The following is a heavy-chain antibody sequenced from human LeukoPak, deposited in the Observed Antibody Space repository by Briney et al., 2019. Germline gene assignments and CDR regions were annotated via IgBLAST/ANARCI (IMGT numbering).Heavy chain of an antibody. CDR1: GDSISGYY. D-gene: IGHD7-27*01. J-gene: IGHJ4*02. CDR2: INYSGST. Sequence: RASETLSLTCTVSGDSISGYYWSWIRQPPGKGLEWIGYINYSGSTSHNPSLNSRVTMSLDTSKNQFSLKLNSVTAADTAIYYCARNRRSNWESLSFIDYWGQGTLVTVSS. CDR3: ARNRRSNWESLSFIDY. V-gene: IGHV4-59*08.